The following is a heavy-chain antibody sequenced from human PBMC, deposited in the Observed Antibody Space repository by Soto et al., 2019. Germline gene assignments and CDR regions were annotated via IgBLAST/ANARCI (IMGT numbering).Heavy chain of an antibody. D-gene: IGHD2-2*01. CDR2: ISGSGGST. V-gene: IGHV3-23*01. CDR3: AKGLVVPADERR. CDR1: GFTFSSYA. J-gene: IGHJ4*02. Sequence: GGSLRLSCAASGFTFSSYAMIWFRQAPGKGLEWVSAISGSGGSTYYADSVKGRFTISRDNSKNTLYLQMNSLRAEDTAVYYCAKGLVVPADERRWGQGTLVTVSS.